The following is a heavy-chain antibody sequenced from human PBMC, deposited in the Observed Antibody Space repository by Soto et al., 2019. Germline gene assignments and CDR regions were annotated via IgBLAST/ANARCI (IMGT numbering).Heavy chain of an antibody. V-gene: IGHV3-21*01. J-gene: IGHJ4*02. D-gene: IGHD1-7*01. CDR2: ISRSSSFI. CDR3: ARDMTSGTNDY. Sequence: EVQLLESGGGLVQPGGSLTLSCVASGFTFSTYSMNWVRQAPGKGLEWVSSISRSSSFIYYRDSVKGRFTISRDNAENSLYLQMNSLRAEDTAVYYCARDMTSGTNDYWGQGTLVTVSS. CDR1: GFTFSTYS.